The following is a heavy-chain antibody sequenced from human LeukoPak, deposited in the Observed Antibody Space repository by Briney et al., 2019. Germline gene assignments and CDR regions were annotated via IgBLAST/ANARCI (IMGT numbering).Heavy chain of an antibody. V-gene: IGHV1-18*01. J-gene: IGHJ4*02. CDR1: GYTFTNYG. D-gene: IGHD3-22*01. CDR3: ARSHSGSLSAPFDY. CDR2: ISAYSGKT. Sequence: ASVKVSCKTSGYTFTNYGIIWVRQAPGQGLKWMGWISAYSGKTTYAQSVQGRVTMTTDTSSNLAFMEVRSLRFDDTAVYYCARSHSGSLSAPFDYWGQGTLVTVSS.